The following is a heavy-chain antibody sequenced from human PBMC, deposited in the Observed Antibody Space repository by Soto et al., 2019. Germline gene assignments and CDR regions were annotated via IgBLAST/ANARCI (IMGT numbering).Heavy chain of an antibody. CDR2: MEPSSGKT. J-gene: IGHJ4*02. CDR3: ARGVTAGVDY. Sequence: ASVKVSCKASGYSFTSLDINWVRQTAGQGLEWMGWMEPSSGKTGYAQKFHDRVTMTSDTSINTAYMELTTLTSDDTAFYYCARGVTAGVDYWGQGTRMTV. D-gene: IGHD1-26*01. V-gene: IGHV1-8*01. CDR1: GYSFTSLD.